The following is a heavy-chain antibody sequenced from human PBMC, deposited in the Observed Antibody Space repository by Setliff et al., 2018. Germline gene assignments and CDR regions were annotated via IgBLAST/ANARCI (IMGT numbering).Heavy chain of an antibody. Sequence: PSETLSLTCTVSGGSISSGDYYWSWIRQPPGKGLEWIGYIYYIETTDHNPSLKSRVSISVDTSKNQFSLKLSSVTAADTAVYYCARESRYYYDNLGTLDYWGQGTLVTVSS. D-gene: IGHD3-22*01. CDR3: ARESRYYYDNLGTLDY. CDR1: GGSISSGDYY. CDR2: IYYIETT. J-gene: IGHJ4*02. V-gene: IGHV4-30-4*08.